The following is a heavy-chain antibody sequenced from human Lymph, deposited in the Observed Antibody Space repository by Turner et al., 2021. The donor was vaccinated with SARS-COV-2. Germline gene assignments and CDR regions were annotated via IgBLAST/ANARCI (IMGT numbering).Heavy chain of an antibody. CDR3: AREGVVGATTGLDY. V-gene: IGHV3-33*01. J-gene: IGHJ4*02. CDR2: IWYDGSNK. CDR1: GFTFSTYG. D-gene: IGHD1-26*01. Sequence: QVQLVESGGGVVQPGRSLRLSCAASGFTFSTYGMPWVRQAQGKGLEWVAFIWYDGSNKYYADSVKGRFTISRDNSKNTLYLQMNSLRAEDTAVYYCAREGVVGATTGLDYWGQGTLVTVSS.